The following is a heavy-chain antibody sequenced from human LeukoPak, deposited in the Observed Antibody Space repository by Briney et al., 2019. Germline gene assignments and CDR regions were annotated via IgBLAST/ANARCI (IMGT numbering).Heavy chain of an antibody. CDR1: GFTFNNYY. CDR2: IKEDGSET. D-gene: IGHD2-15*01. V-gene: IGHV3-7*01. Sequence: GGSLRLSCAVSGFTFNNYYMTWVRQAPGKGLEWVAGIKEDGSETCYVDSVKGRFTISRDNARNSLFLQMSSLRAEDTAVYYCARERYCSGGGCYRGYAFHVWGQGTVVTVSS. J-gene: IGHJ3*01. CDR3: ARERYCSGGGCYRGYAFHV.